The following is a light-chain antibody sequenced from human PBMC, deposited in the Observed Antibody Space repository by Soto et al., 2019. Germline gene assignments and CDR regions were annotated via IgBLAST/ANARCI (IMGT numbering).Light chain of an antibody. CDR2: EVS. Sequence: QSVLAQPASVSGSPGQSITISCTGTSSDFGGYNFVSWYQLHPGKAPKLIIYEVSDRPSGVSSRLSGSKSGNTASLTISGLQAEDEADYFCCSYTSSSTYVFGTGTKV. CDR1: SSDFGGYNF. V-gene: IGLV2-14*01. J-gene: IGLJ1*01. CDR3: CSYTSSSTYV.